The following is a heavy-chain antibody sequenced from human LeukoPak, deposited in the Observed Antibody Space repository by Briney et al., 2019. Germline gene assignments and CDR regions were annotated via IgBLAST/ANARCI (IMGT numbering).Heavy chain of an antibody. Sequence: ASVKVSCKASGGTFSSYAISWVRQAPGQGLEWMGGIIPIFGTANYAQKFQGRVTITTDESTSTAYMELNSLRSEDTAVYYCARSRGYCSSTSCLLPPDYYYYYMDVWGKGTTVTVSS. CDR3: ARSRGYCSSTSCLLPPDYYYYYMDV. D-gene: IGHD2-2*01. CDR2: IIPIFGTA. J-gene: IGHJ6*03. CDR1: GGTFSSYA. V-gene: IGHV1-69*05.